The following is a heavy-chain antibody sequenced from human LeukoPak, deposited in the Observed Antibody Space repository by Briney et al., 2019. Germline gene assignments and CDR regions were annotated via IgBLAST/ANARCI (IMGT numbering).Heavy chain of an antibody. Sequence: GASVKVSCKASGGTFSSYAIGWVRQAPGQGLEWMGGIIPIFGTANYAQKFQGRVTITADESTSTAYMELSSLRSEDTAVYYCARGHDGSGYLYYYYYMDVWGKGTTVTVSS. D-gene: IGHD3-22*01. CDR1: GGTFSSYA. CDR3: ARGHDGSGYLYYYYYMDV. CDR2: IIPIFGTA. V-gene: IGHV1-69*13. J-gene: IGHJ6*03.